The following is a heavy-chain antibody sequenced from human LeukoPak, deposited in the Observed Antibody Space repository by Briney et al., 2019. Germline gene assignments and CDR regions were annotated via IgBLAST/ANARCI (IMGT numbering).Heavy chain of an antibody. CDR2: IIPIFGTA. CDR1: GGTFSSYA. J-gene: IGHJ5*02. Sequence: VASVKVSCKASGGTFSSYAISWVRQAPGQGLEWMGGIIPIFGTANYAQKFQGRVTMTEDTSTDTAYMELSSLRSEDTAVYYCATVEGPWGQGTLVTVSS. CDR3: ATVEGP. V-gene: IGHV1-69*06.